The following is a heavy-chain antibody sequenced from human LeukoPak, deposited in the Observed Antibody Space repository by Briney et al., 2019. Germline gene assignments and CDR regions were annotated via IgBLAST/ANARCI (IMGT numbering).Heavy chain of an antibody. CDR1: GFTFDDYT. CDR2: ITWDGGST. D-gene: IGHD6-13*01. J-gene: IGHJ5*02. V-gene: IGHV3-43*01. CDR3: ARDIGQQLPHNWFDP. Sequence: LPGGSLRLSCAASGFTFDDYTMHWVRQAPGKGLEWVFLITWDGGSTYYADSVKGRFTISRDNAKNSLYLQMNSLRAEDTAVYYCARDIGQQLPHNWFDPWGQGTLVTVSS.